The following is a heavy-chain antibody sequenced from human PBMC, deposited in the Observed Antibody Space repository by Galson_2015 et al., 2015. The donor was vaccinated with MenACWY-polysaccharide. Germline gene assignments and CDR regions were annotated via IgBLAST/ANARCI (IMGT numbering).Heavy chain of an antibody. D-gene: IGHD1-1*01. V-gene: IGHV1-8*01. J-gene: IGHJ5*02. CDR1: GYTFTTYD. Sequence: SCKASGYTFTTYDINWVRQATGQGLEWMGWMNPNSGNTGYAQKFQGRVTMTRNTSISIAYMELSSLRSEDTAVYYCARGIRRTTVWFDPWGQGTLVTVSS. CDR2: MNPNSGNT. CDR3: ARGIRRTTVWFDP.